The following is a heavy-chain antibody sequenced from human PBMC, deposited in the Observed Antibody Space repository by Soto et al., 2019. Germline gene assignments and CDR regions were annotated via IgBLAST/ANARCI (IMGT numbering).Heavy chain of an antibody. CDR2: INAGNGNT. Sequence: QVQLVQSGAEVKKPGASVKVSCKASGYTFTSYAMHWVRQAPGQRLEWMGWINAGNGNTEYSQKFLGRVTITRDTSANTAYMELSSLRSEDTAVYFCARGTCSGGGCSSFYFDYWGQGTLVTVSS. J-gene: IGHJ4*02. CDR1: GYTFTSYA. V-gene: IGHV1-3*01. D-gene: IGHD2-15*01. CDR3: ARGTCSGGGCSSFYFDY.